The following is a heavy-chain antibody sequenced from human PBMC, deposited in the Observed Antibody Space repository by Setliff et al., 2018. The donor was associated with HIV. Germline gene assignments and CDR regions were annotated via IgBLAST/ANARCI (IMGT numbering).Heavy chain of an antibody. J-gene: IGHJ3*02. CDR3: ARLFQWMSYGFDI. CDR2: INYSGNT. CDR1: GGSFSSSSYY. V-gene: IGHV4-39*01. Sequence: SETLSLTCSVSGGSFSSSSYYWGWIRQPPGKGLEWIGSINYSGNTYYSPSLKTRVTISVDTSKNQFSLRLTSVTAEDTGVYFCARLFQWMSYGFDIWGQGKMVTVSS. D-gene: IGHD5-12*01.